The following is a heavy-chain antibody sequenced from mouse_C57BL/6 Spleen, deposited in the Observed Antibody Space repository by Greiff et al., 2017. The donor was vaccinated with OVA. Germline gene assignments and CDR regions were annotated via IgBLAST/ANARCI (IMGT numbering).Heavy chain of an antibody. D-gene: IGHD2-3*01. Sequence: VQLQQPGAELVMPGASVKLSCKDSGYTFTSYWMHWVKQRPGQGLEWIGEIDPSDSYTNYNQKFKGKSTLTVDKSSSTAYMQLSSLTSEDSAVYYCARREDDGYYVGFAYWGQGTLVTVSA. V-gene: IGHV1-69*01. CDR2: IDPSDSYT. CDR1: GYTFTSYW. CDR3: ARREDDGYYVGFAY. J-gene: IGHJ3*01.